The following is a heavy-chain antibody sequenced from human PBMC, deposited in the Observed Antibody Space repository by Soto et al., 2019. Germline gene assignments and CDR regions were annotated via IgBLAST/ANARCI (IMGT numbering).Heavy chain of an antibody. V-gene: IGHV1-46*01. Sequence: GASVKVSCKASGYTFTSYYMHWVRQAPGQGLEWMGIINPSGGSTSYAQKFQGRVTMTRDTSTSTVYVELSSLRSEDTAVYYCARALASYYYDSSGYYYNDPRYYYYYGMDVWGQGTTVTVSS. CDR2: INPSGGST. D-gene: IGHD3-22*01. CDR3: ARALASYYYDSSGYYYNDPRYYYYYGMDV. CDR1: GYTFTSYY. J-gene: IGHJ6*02.